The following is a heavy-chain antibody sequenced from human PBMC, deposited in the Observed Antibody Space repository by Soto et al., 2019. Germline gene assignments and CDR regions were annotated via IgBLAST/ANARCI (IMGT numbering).Heavy chain of an antibody. CDR2: IWYDGSNK. CDR1: GFTFSSYG. V-gene: IGHV3-33*01. D-gene: IGHD4-4*01. CDR3: VREGSTVTNYYGMDV. Sequence: QVQLVESGGGVVQPGRSLRLSCAASGFTFSSYGMHWVRQAPGKGLEWVAVIWYDGSNKYYADSVKGRFTISRDNSKNTLYLQMNSLRAEDTAVYYCVREGSTVTNYYGMDVWGQGTTVTVSS. J-gene: IGHJ6*02.